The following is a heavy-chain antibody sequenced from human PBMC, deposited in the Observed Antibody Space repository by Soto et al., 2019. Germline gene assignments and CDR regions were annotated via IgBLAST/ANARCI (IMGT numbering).Heavy chain of an antibody. V-gene: IGHV1-69*13. Sequence: SVKVSCKASGGTFSSYAISWVRQAPGQGLEWMGGIIPIFGTANYAQKFQGRVTITADESTSTAYMELSSLRSEDTAVYYCARDYYDSSGYYSYGMDVWGQGTTVTVSS. D-gene: IGHD3-22*01. CDR2: IIPIFGTA. CDR1: GGTFSSYA. CDR3: ARDYYDSSGYYSYGMDV. J-gene: IGHJ6*02.